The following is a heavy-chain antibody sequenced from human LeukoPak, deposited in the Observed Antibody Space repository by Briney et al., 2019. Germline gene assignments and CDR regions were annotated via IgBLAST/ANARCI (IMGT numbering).Heavy chain of an antibody. V-gene: IGHV4-34*01. D-gene: IGHD3-22*01. CDR2: IYHSGST. CDR3: ARGDDDSSGYYYYYMDV. CDR1: GFTFSDYY. J-gene: IGHJ6*03. Sequence: LRLSCAASGFTFSDYYMSWIRQAPGKGLEWIGEIYHSGSTNYNPPLKSRVTISVDKSKNQSSLKLSSVTAADTAVYYCARGDDDSSGYYYYYMDVWGKGTTVTVSS.